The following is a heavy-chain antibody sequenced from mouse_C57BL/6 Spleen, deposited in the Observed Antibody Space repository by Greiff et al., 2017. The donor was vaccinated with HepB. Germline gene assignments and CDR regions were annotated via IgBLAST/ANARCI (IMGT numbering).Heavy chain of an antibody. CDR3: ARQGGWFAY. J-gene: IGHJ3*01. Sequence: EVKLQESGGDLVKPGGSLKLSCAASGFTFSSYGMSWVRQTPDKRLEWVATISSGGSYTYYPDSVKGRFTISRDNAKNTLYLQMSSLKSEDTAMYYCARQGGWFAYWGQGTLVTVSA. CDR2: ISSGGSYT. CDR1: GFTFSSYG. V-gene: IGHV5-6*01.